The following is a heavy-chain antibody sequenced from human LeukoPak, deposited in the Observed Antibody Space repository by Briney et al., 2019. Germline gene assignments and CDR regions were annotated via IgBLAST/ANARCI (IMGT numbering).Heavy chain of an antibody. J-gene: IGHJ4*02. V-gene: IGHV3-15*07. Sequence: GGSLTLPCAASGFTFSNAWMNWVRQAPGKGLEWVGRIKSKTDGGTTDYAAPVKGRFTISRDDSKNTLYLQMNSLKTEDTAVYYCTTDFWVITTPYWGQGTLVTVSS. CDR2: IKSKTDGGTT. CDR1: GFTFSNAW. D-gene: IGHD3-22*01. CDR3: TTDFWVITTPY.